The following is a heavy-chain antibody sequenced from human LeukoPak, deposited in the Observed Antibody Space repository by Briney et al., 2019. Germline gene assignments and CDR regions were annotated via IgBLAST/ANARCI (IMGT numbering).Heavy chain of an antibody. CDR2: IYYSGST. V-gene: IGHV4-59*01. Sequence: SETLSLTCTVSGGSISSYYWGWIRQPPGKGLEWIGYIYYSGSTNYNPSLKSRVTISVDTSKNQFSLKLSSVTAADTAVYYCARESTLGPRDAFDIWGQGTMVTVSS. CDR1: GGSISSYY. J-gene: IGHJ3*02. CDR3: ARESTLGPRDAFDI.